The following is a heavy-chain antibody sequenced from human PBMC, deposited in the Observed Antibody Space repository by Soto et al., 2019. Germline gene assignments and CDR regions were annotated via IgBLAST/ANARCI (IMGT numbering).Heavy chain of an antibody. D-gene: IGHD2-15*01. Sequence: LRLSCEASGFTFSGFDMHWVRQPTGKGLEWVSTIGTAGDTYYAVSVKGRFTISRDNAKNSLSLQMNSLRAGDTAVYFCARGQEVGAHFFDSWGQGTQLTVSS. CDR2: IGTAGDT. J-gene: IGHJ4*02. V-gene: IGHV3-13*01. CDR3: ARGQEVGAHFFDS. CDR1: GFTFSGFD.